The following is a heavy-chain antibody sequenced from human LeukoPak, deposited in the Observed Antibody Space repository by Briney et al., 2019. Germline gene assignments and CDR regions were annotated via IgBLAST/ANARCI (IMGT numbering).Heavy chain of an antibody. Sequence: GGSLRLSCAASRFTFNSYAMSWVRQAPGKGLEWVSVIGGSNGITFYVGSVKGRFTISRDNSKDTLYLQMNSLRAEDTAVYYCARNENGGWGYFDYWGQGTLVIVSS. V-gene: IGHV3-23*01. CDR2: IGGSNGIT. D-gene: IGHD6-19*01. J-gene: IGHJ4*02. CDR1: RFTFNSYA. CDR3: ARNENGGWGYFDY.